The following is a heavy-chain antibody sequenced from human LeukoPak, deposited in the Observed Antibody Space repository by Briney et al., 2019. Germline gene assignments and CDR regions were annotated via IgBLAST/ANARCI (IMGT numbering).Heavy chain of an antibody. CDR1: GNAFTKYG. J-gene: IGHJ4*02. Sequence: ASVKVSCKASGNAFTKYGFSWVRQAPGQGLEWMGWISAYNGNTNYAQNFQGRVTMTIDTSTSTAYMELRSLRSDDTAVYYCAREGSGYYDTSGYYIFDYWGQGTLVTVSP. V-gene: IGHV1-18*01. CDR2: ISAYNGNT. CDR3: AREGSGYYDTSGYYIFDY. D-gene: IGHD3-22*01.